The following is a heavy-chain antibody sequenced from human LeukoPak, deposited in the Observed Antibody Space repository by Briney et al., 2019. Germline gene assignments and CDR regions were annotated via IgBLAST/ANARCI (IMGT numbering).Heavy chain of an antibody. CDR1: GGSISSGDYY. J-gene: IGHJ4*02. CDR3: ARGVGWSLDY. V-gene: IGHV4-61*02. CDR2: MYTSGST. D-gene: IGHD6-19*01. Sequence: SQTLSLTCTVSGGSISSGDYYWSWIRQPPGKGLEWIGRMYTSGSTNYNPSLKSRVTMSVDTSKNQFSLQLRSVTAADTAVYYCARGVGWSLDYWGQGTLVTVSS.